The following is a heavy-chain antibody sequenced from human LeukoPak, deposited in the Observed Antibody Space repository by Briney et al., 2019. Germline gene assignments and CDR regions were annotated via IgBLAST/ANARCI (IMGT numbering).Heavy chain of an antibody. CDR1: GFTFSSYS. V-gene: IGHV3-21*01. CDR3: ARDRDNWNDPYFDY. Sequence: GGSLRLSCAASGFTFSSYSMNWVRQAPGKGLEWVSSISSSSGYIYYADSVKGRFTISRDNAKDSLYLQMNSLRAEDTAVYYCARDRDNWNDPYFDYWGQGTLVTVSS. D-gene: IGHD1-20*01. J-gene: IGHJ4*02. CDR2: ISSSSGYI.